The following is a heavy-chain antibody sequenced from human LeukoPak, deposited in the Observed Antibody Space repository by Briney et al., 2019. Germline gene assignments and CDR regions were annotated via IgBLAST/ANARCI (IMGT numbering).Heavy chain of an antibody. J-gene: IGHJ4*02. V-gene: IGHV4-4*09. CDR1: GGSISSYY. Sequence: SETLSLTCTVSGGSISSYYWSWIRQPPGKGLEWIGYIYTSGRTNYNPSLKSRVTISVDTSKNQFTLKVSSVTSADTAVYYCARHVRERGYSYCYDYWGQGTLVTVSS. D-gene: IGHD5-18*01. CDR2: IYTSGRT. CDR3: ARHVRERGYSYCYDY.